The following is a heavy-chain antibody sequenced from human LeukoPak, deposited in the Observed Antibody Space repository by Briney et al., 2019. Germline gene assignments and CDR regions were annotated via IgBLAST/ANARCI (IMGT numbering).Heavy chain of an antibody. CDR1: GGSISSYY. CDR2: IYYSGST. Sequence: PSETLSLTCTVSGGSISSYYWSWIRQPPGKGLEWIGYIYYSGSTNYNPSLKSRVTISVDTSKNQFSLKLSSVTAADTAVYYCARGFAMVRGENYFDYWGQGTLVTVSS. J-gene: IGHJ4*02. V-gene: IGHV4-59*01. CDR3: ARGFAMVRGENYFDY. D-gene: IGHD3-10*01.